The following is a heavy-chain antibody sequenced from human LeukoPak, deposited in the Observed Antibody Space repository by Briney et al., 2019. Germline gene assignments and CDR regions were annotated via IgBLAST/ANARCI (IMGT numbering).Heavy chain of an antibody. CDR3: ARVGAAPSHFDY. V-gene: IGHV1-18*01. D-gene: IGHD3-10*01. CDR1: GYSFAGYG. CDR2: ISTYSGNT. Sequence: ASVTVSCKASGYSFAGYGISWVRQAPGQGLEWIGWISTYSGNTNYAHNLQGRITVTTETSTSTAYMELRSLRSDDTAVYYCARVGAAPSHFDYWGQGTQLTVSS. J-gene: IGHJ4*02.